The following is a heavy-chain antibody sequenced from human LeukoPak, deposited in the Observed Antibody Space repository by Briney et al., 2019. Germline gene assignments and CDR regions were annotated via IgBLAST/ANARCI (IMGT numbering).Heavy chain of an antibody. Sequence: GGTLRLSCAASGFTFSSYGMSWVRQAPGKGLEWVSAISGSGGSTYYADSVKGRFTISRDNSKNTLYLQMNSLRAEDTAVYYYAKVRPGIQLWATYFDYWGQGTLVTVSS. CDR1: GFTFSSYG. D-gene: IGHD5-18*01. J-gene: IGHJ4*02. CDR2: ISGSGGST. CDR3: AKVRPGIQLWATYFDY. V-gene: IGHV3-23*01.